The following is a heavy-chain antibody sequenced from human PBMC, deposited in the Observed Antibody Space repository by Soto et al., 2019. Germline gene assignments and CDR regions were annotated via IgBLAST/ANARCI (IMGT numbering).Heavy chain of an antibody. CDR1: GFDFTNSW. D-gene: IGHD5-18*01. CDR3: TRDQRYSSAV. CDR2: VNSDGSIT. Sequence: EVQLVESGGGLVQPGGSLSLSCAASGFDFTNSWMHWVRQATGKGLVWVSHVNSDGSITTYADSVKGRFTISRDNAKNTVYLQMNSLIVEDTAVYYCTRDQRYSSAVWGQGTLVTVSS. J-gene: IGHJ4*02. V-gene: IGHV3-74*01.